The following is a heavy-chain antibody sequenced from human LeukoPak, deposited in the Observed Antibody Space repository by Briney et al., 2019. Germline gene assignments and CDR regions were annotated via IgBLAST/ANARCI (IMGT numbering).Heavy chain of an antibody. CDR2: ISYDGSNK. D-gene: IGHD2/OR15-2a*01. Sequence: PGGSLRLSCAASGFTFSSYAMHWVRQAPGKGLEWVAVISYDGSNKYYADSVKGRFTISRDNSKNTLYLQMNSLRAEDTAVYYCARDRPNILGLDPWGQGTLVTVSS. CDR3: ARDRPNILGLDP. V-gene: IGHV3-30-3*01. CDR1: GFTFSSYA. J-gene: IGHJ5*02.